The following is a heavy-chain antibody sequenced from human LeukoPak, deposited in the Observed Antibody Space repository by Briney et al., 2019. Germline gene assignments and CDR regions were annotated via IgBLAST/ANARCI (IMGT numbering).Heavy chain of an antibody. CDR2: IYWDDDK. CDR3: AHRPIAAAGIHFDY. D-gene: IGHD6-13*01. CDR1: GFSRSTSGVG. Sequence: SGPTLVKPTQTLTLTCTLSGFSRSTSGVGVGWIRQPPGKALEWLALIYWDDDKRYSPSVKSRLTIPKDHSKNQVVLTMTNLDTVDTAPYYCAHRPIAAAGIHFDYWGQGTLVTVSS. J-gene: IGHJ4*02. V-gene: IGHV2-5*02.